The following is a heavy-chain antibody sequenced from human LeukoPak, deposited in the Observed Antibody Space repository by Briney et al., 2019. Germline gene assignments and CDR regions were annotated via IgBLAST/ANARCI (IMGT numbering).Heavy chain of an antibody. J-gene: IGHJ5*02. V-gene: IGHV1-46*01. Sequence: ASVKVSCKSSGYTFTSYYMHWVRQAPGQGLEWMGLINPSGSSTSYAQKFQGRLSLTRDMSTSTDYMELSSLRSEDTAVYYCARDNSVGDTAWWFDPWGQGTLVTVSS. CDR3: ARDNSVGDTAWWFDP. D-gene: IGHD1-26*01. CDR1: GYTFTSYY. CDR2: INPSGSST.